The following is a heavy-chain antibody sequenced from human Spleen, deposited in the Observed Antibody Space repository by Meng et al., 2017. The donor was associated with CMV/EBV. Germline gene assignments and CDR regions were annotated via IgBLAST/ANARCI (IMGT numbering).Heavy chain of an antibody. J-gene: IGHJ6*02. V-gene: IGHV4-34*01. Sequence: GIRQPPGKGLEWLGEINHSGSTNYNPSLKSRVTISVDTSKNQFSLKLSSVTAADTAVYYCARALGYCSSTSHCAAHRLYYYYGMDVWGQGTTVTVSS. D-gene: IGHD2-2*01. CDR2: INHSGST. CDR3: ARALGYCSSTSHCAAHRLYYYYGMDV.